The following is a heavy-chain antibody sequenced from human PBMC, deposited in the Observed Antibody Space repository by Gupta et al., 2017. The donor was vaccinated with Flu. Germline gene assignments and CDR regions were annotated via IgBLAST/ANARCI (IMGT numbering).Heavy chain of an antibody. Sequence: SWIRQPPGKGLEWIGYIYYSGSTYYNPSLKSRVTISVDTSKNQFSLKLSSVTAADTAGHYCARAYWGYYMDVWGKGTTVTVSS. D-gene: IGHD3-16*01. V-gene: IGHV4-30-4*01. CDR2: IYYSGST. J-gene: IGHJ6*03. CDR3: ARAYWGYYMDV.